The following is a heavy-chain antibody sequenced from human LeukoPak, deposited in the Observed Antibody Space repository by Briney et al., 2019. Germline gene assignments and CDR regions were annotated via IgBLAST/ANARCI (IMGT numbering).Heavy chain of an antibody. CDR3: ARTPSGYDFDY. CDR2: ITSSSSTI. V-gene: IGHV3-48*02. CDR1: GFAFSRYS. Sequence: KTGGSLRLSCPASGFAFSRYSMNWVRQAPGKGLEWVSYITSSSSTIYYAVYVKGGFSISKDKAKNSLYLQMNSLRDEDTAVYYCARTPSGYDFDYWGQGALVTVSS. D-gene: IGHD5-12*01. J-gene: IGHJ4*02.